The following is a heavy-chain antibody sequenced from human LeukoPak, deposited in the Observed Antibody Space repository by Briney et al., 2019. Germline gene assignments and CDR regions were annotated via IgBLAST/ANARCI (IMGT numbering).Heavy chain of an antibody. J-gene: IGHJ5*02. Sequence: GGSLRLSCAASRFTFSSYWMSWVRQAPGKGLEWVANIKQDGSEKYYVDSVKGRFTISRDNAKNSLYLQMNSLRAEDTAVYYCARGSGWFDPWGQGTLVTVSS. CDR1: RFTFSSYW. V-gene: IGHV3-7*05. CDR2: IKQDGSEK. CDR3: ARGSGWFDP.